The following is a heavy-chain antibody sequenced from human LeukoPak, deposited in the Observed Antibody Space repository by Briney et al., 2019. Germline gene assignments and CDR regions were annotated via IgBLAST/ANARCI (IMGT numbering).Heavy chain of an antibody. Sequence: GGSLRLSCAASGFTFSSYNMNWVRQAPGKGLEWVSYISRSGSYIYYADTVKGRITISRDNAKNSLFLQMNSLRAEDTAVFYCERDCGSHDAFDIWGQGTMVTVSS. CDR1: GFTFSSYN. V-gene: IGHV3-21*01. CDR3: ERDCGSHDAFDI. J-gene: IGHJ3*02. CDR2: ISRSGSYI. D-gene: IGHD1-26*01.